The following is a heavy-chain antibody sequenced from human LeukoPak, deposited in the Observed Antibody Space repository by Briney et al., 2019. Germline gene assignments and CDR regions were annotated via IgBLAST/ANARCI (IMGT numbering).Heavy chain of an antibody. J-gene: IGHJ6*03. V-gene: IGHV3-30*18. CDR2: IWYGGSNK. CDR1: GFTFSSYG. CDR3: AKGDFYYYMDV. Sequence: GRSLRLSCAASGFTFSSYGMHWVRQAPGKGLEWVAVIWYGGSNKYYADSVKGRFTISRDNSKNTLYLQMNSLRAEDTAVYYCAKGDFYYYMDVWGKGTTVTVSS.